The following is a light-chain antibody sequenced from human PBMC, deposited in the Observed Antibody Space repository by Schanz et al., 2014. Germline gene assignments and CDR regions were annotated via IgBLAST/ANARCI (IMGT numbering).Light chain of an antibody. CDR2: DAS. CDR1: QSVGSSF. J-gene: IGKJ2*02. Sequence: EIVLTQSPGSLSLSPGERATLSCRASQSVGSSFLVWYQQKPGQAPRLLMYDASSRATGIPDRFSGSGSGTDFTLTISRLEPEDFAVYYCQQYGSTPRTFGQGTKLEIK. V-gene: IGKV3-20*01. CDR3: QQYGSTPRT.